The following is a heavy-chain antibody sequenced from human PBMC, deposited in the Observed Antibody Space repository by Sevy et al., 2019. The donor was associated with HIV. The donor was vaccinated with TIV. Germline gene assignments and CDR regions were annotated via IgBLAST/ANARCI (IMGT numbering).Heavy chain of an antibody. CDR2: INPSGGST. CDR1: GYTFTNYY. D-gene: IGHD3-22*01. V-gene: IGHV1-46*01. J-gene: IGHJ4*02. CDR3: ARVYYYDYSGPEY. Sequence: ASVKVSCKASGYTFTNYYMHWVRQAPGQGLEWMGFINPSGGSTSYAQKFQGRVTMNRDTSTNTVYMELSSLGSADTAVYYCARVYYYDYSGPEYWGQGTLVTVSS.